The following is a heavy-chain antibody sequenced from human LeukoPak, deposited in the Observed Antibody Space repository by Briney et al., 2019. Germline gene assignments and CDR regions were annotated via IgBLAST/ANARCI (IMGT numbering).Heavy chain of an antibody. D-gene: IGHD2-2*01. J-gene: IGHJ4*02. Sequence: PGGSLRLSCAASGFTFSSYSMNWVRQAPGKGLEWVSSISSSSSYIDYADSVKGRFTISRDNAKNSLYLQMNSLRAEDTAVYYCARAVVPAALDYWGQGTLVTVSS. CDR1: GFTFSSYS. CDR2: ISSSSSYI. CDR3: ARAVVPAALDY. V-gene: IGHV3-21*01.